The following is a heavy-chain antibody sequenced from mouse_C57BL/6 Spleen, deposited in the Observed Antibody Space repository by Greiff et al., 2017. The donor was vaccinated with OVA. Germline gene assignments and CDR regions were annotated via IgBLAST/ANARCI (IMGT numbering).Heavy chain of an antibody. CDR2: IDPSDSYT. CDR1: GYTFTSYW. D-gene: IGHD1-1*01. CDR3: ARGGITTGFDY. Sequence: QVQLKQPGAELVMPGASVKLSCKASGYTFTSYWMHWVKQRPGQGLEWIGEIDPSDSYTNYNQKFKGKSTLTVDKSSSTAYMQLSSLTSEDSAVYYCARGGITTGFDYWGQGTTLTVSA. J-gene: IGHJ2*01. V-gene: IGHV1-69*01.